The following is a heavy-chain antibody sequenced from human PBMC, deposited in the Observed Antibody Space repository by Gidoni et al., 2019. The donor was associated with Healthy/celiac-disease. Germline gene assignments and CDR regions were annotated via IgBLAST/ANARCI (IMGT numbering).Heavy chain of an antibody. Sequence: EVQLVQSGAEVKKPGESLKISCKGSGYSFTSYWIGWVRQMPGKGLEWMGIIYPGDSDTRYSPSFQGQVTISADKSISTAYLQWSSLKASDTAMYYCARSYYDSSGYYEKMPVDPWGQGTLVTVSS. CDR1: GYSFTSYW. D-gene: IGHD3-22*01. CDR3: ARSYYDSSGYYEKMPVDP. J-gene: IGHJ5*02. V-gene: IGHV5-51*01. CDR2: IYPGDSDT.